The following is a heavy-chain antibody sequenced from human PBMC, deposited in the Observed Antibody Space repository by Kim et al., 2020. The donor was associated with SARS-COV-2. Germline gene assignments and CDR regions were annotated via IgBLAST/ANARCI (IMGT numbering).Heavy chain of an antibody. CDR2: VSKSGDTT. Sequence: GGSLRLSCAASGFTFSEYIMTWVRQAPGKGLEWVSAVSKSGDTTYYAETVKGRFTISRDNSKNTLYLQMSSLRAEDTALNFCAKGGWVDDWGQGTRVTVS. V-gene: IGHV3-23*01. J-gene: IGHJ4*02. CDR3: AKGGWVDD. D-gene: IGHD3-22*01. CDR1: GFTFSEYI.